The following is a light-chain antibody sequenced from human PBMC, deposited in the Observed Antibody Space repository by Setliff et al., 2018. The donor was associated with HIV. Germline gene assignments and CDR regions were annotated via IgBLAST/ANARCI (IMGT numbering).Light chain of an antibody. J-gene: IGLJ1*01. CDR2: EVR. CDR1: SSDVGGYNY. CDR3: SSYAITNTLP. V-gene: IGLV2-14*01. Sequence: QSALSQPASVSGSPGQSITISCTGTSSDVGGYNYVPWYQQHPGKAPKLILYEVRNRPSGVSNRFSGSKSGNTASLTISGLQAEDEADYYCSSYAITNTLPFGTGTKVTVL.